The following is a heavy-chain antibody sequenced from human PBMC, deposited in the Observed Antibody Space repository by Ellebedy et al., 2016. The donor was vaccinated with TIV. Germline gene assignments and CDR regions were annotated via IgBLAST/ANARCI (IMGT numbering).Heavy chain of an antibody. V-gene: IGHV3-30-3*01. CDR1: GFTFSNYA. Sequence: GGSLRLSXAASGFTFSNYAMHWVRQAAGKGLEWLTVIAYSGTHTYYADSVKGRFTISRDNSKNTLFLQMNDLRAEDTAVYYCAKDKRIIAPGTGEYYMDVWGKGTTVTVSS. CDR3: AKDKRIIAPGTGEYYMDV. J-gene: IGHJ6*03. CDR2: IAYSGTHT. D-gene: IGHD1/OR15-1a*01.